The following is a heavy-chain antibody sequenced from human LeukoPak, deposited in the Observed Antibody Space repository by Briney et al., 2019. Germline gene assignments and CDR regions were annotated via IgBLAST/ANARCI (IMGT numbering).Heavy chain of an antibody. CDR3: AREKQSGGTPFDY. Sequence: GGSLRLSCVASGFTFTGHSMHWVRQAPGKGLEWVAVVGNDEKTKFYADSLKGRFTVSRDNSKNTVYLQMNSLRDEDTAVYYCAREKQSGGTPFDYWGQGSLVTVSA. CDR2: VGNDEKTK. CDR1: GFTFTGHS. V-gene: IGHV3-30*04. J-gene: IGHJ4*02. D-gene: IGHD1-26*01.